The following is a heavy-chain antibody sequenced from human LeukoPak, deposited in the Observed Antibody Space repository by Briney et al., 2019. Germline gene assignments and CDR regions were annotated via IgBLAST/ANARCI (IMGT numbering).Heavy chain of an antibody. Sequence: SETLSLTCTVSGGPISSYYWSWIRQPPGKGLEWIGYIYYSGSTNYNPSLKSRVTISVDTSKNQFSLKLSSVTAADTAVYYCAREGAFSWFDPWGQGTLVTVSS. CDR3: AREGAFSWFDP. V-gene: IGHV4-59*01. CDR2: IYYSGST. D-gene: IGHD3-3*02. CDR1: GGPISSYY. J-gene: IGHJ5*02.